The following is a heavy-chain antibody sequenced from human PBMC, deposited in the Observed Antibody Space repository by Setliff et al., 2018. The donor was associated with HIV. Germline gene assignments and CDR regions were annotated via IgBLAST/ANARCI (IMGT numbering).Heavy chain of an antibody. J-gene: IGHJ4*02. V-gene: IGHV1-8*01. Sequence: GASVKVSCKASGSTFSRYGLHWVRQAPGQRLEWMGWISAYNGNTNYAQKFQGRVTMTRNTSISTAYMELSSLRSEDTAVYYCARGPIHDSSGYYYAYWGQGTLVTVSS. CDR1: GSTFSRYG. D-gene: IGHD3-22*01. CDR3: ARGPIHDSSGYYYAY. CDR2: ISAYNGNT.